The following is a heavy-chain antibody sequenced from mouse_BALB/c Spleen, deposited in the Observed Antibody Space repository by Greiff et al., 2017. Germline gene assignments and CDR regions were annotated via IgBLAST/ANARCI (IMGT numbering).Heavy chain of an antibody. CDR1: GYTFTSYY. D-gene: IGHD2-4*01. CDR2: IYPGDGST. Sequence: VQLQQSGPELVKPGASVKMSCKASGYTFTSYYIHWVKQRPGQGLEWIGWIYPGDGSTKYNEKFKGKTTLTADKSSSTAYMLLSSLTSEDSAIYFCARYYDYDVRAMDYWGQGTSVTVSS. V-gene: IGHV1S56*01. CDR3: ARYYDYDVRAMDY. J-gene: IGHJ4*01.